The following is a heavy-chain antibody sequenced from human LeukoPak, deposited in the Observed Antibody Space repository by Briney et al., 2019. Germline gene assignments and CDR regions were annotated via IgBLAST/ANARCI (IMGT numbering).Heavy chain of an antibody. J-gene: IGHJ6*03. CDR3: ARARVPSARKAYYYYYYMDV. CDR2: IIPIFGTA. V-gene: IGHV1-69*05. D-gene: IGHD2-2*01. Sequence: SVKVSCKASGGTFSSYAISWVRQAPGQGLEWMGGIIPIFGTANYAQKFQGRVTITTDESTSTAYMELSSLRSEDTAVYYCARARVPSARKAYYYYYYMDVWGKGTTVTVSS. CDR1: GGTFSSYA.